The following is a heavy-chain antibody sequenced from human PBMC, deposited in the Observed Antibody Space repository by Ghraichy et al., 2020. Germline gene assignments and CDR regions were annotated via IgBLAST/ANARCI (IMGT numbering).Heavy chain of an antibody. V-gene: IGHV3-30*18. CDR2: TSYDGSNK. CDR1: GFTFSRYG. J-gene: IGHJ6*02. D-gene: IGHD3-22*01. Sequence: LSLTCAASGFTFSRYGMHWVRQAPGKGLEWVAVTSYDGSNKYYADSVKGRFTISRDNSKNTLYLQMNSLRAEDTAIYYCAKERDSSGYYSFRGDYYGMDVWGQGTTVTVSS. CDR3: AKERDSSGYYSFRGDYYGMDV.